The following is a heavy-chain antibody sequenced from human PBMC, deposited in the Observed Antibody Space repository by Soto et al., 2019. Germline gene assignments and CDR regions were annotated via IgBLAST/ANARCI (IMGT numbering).Heavy chain of an antibody. Sequence: VHQLESGGALVQPGGSLRLSCAASGFIFSNYNRNWVRQAPGKGLEWVSTIHGSTTIIDYADSVKGRFTISRANDRYSLCLQMNNLRAEDTALYYCARDYGATRDNFFDYWGQGTLVTVSS. V-gene: IGHV3-48*01. J-gene: IGHJ4*02. CDR1: GFIFSNYN. CDR2: IHGSTTII. D-gene: IGHD3-10*01. CDR3: ARDYGATRDNFFDY.